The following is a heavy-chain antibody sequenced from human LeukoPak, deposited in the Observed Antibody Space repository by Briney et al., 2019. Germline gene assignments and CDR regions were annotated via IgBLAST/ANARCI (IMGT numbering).Heavy chain of an antibody. CDR3: AKGQAAARCFDY. V-gene: IGHV3-23*01. Sequence: PGGSLRLSCAASGFTFSSYAMSWVRQAPGKGLEWVSGISGSGGSTYYADSVKGRFTISRDNSRNTLYLQMNSLRAEDTAVYYCAKGQAAARCFDYWGQGTLVTVSS. CDR1: GFTFSSYA. D-gene: IGHD2-15*01. CDR2: ISGSGGST. J-gene: IGHJ4*02.